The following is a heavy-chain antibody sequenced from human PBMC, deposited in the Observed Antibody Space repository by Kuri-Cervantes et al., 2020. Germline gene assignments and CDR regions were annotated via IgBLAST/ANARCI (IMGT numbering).Heavy chain of an antibody. V-gene: IGHV3-30-3*01. Sequence: GGSLRLSCAASGFTFSSYALHWVRQAPGKGLEWVTVISYDGNNKDYTGSVKGRFTISRDNSKNTLYLQMNSLRAEDTAVYYCARGRQDYDILTGYYSAIYFDYWGQGTLVTVSS. CDR3: ARGRQDYDILTGYYSAIYFDY. J-gene: IGHJ4*02. CDR1: GFTFSSYA. D-gene: IGHD3-9*01. CDR2: ISYDGNNK.